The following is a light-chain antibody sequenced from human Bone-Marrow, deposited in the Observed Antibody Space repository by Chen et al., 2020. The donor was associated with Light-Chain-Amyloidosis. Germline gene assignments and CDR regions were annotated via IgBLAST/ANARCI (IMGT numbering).Light chain of an antibody. CDR1: KLVDKY. V-gene: IGLV3-1*01. J-gene: IGLJ1*01. CDR3: QAGGVGRFV. CDR2: QDT. Sequence: SSDLTQPPSVSVSPGQTASITCSGNKLVDKYVCWYQQKADQSPVLVIYQDTKRPSGFPERFSACISGSTANLASRGTEAMGEADCYCQAGGVGRFVFGTGTTVTVL.